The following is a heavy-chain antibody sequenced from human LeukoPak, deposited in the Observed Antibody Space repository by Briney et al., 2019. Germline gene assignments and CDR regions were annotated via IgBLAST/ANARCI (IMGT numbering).Heavy chain of an antibody. D-gene: IGHD6-19*01. V-gene: IGHV3-23*01. CDR2: ISGSGGST. J-gene: IGHJ4*02. CDR3: ANANIAVVPDDDY. CDR1: GFTFSSYA. Sequence: GGSLRLSCATSGFTFSSYAVTWVRQAPGKGLEWVSVISGSGGSTYYADSVKGRFTISRDNSKNTLYLQMKSLRAEDTAVYYCANANIAVVPDDDYWGQGTLVTVSS.